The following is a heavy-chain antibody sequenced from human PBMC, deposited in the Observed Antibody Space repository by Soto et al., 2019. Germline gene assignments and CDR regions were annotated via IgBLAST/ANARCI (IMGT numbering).Heavy chain of an antibody. D-gene: IGHD6-6*01. CDR1: GGSFSGYY. V-gene: IGHV4-34*01. CDR3: ARGWQLVPDY. Sequence: SETLSLTCAVYGGSFSGYYWSWIRQPPGKGLEWIGEINHSGSTNYNPSLKSRVTISVDTSKDQFSLKLSSVTAADTAVYYCARGWQLVPDYWGQGTLVTVSS. CDR2: INHSGST. J-gene: IGHJ4*02.